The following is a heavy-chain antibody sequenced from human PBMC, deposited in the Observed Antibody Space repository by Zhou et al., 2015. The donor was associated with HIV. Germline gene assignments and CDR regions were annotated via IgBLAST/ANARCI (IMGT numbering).Heavy chain of an antibody. J-gene: IGHJ6*02. CDR2: IIPIFGTA. V-gene: IGHV1-69*01. D-gene: IGHD3-3*01. CDR3: ARDTHRITIFGVGRGDERRGMDV. Sequence: QVQLVQSGAEVKKPGSSVKVSCKASGGTFSSYAISWVRQAPGQGLEWMGGIIPIFGTANYAQKFQGRVTITADESTSTAYMELSSLRSEDTAVYYCARDTHRITIFGVGRGDERRGMDVVGPRDHGHRLL. CDR1: GGTFSSYA.